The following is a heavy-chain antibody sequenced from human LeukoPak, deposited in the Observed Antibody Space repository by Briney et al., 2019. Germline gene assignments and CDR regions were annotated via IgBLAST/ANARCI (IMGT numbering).Heavy chain of an antibody. J-gene: IGHJ5*02. CDR1: GGPISSYY. Sequence: PSETLSLTCTVSGGPISSYYWSWIRQPAGKGLEWIGRIYTSGSTNYNPSLKSRVTMSVDTSKNQFSLKLSSVTAADTAVYYCARDVRFSYYYDSSAPCWFDPWGQGTLVTVSS. CDR3: ARDVRFSYYYDSSAPCWFDP. CDR2: IYTSGST. V-gene: IGHV4-4*07. D-gene: IGHD3-22*01.